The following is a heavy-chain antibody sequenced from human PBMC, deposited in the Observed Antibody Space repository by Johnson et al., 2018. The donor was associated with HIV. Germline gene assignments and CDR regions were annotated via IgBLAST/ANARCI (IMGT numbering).Heavy chain of an antibody. V-gene: IGHV3-30*02. Sequence: QVQLVESGGGVVQPGGSLRLSCAASGYSFSSYGMYWARQAPDKGLEWVAYIPFHGNQQYYGDSVKGRFTISRDNSRDTVFLEMNSLRVEDTAVYYCARFDEGWTAFDIWGQGTMVTVSS. J-gene: IGHJ3*02. D-gene: IGHD2-15*01. CDR2: IPFHGNQQ. CDR3: ARFDEGWTAFDI. CDR1: GYSFSSYG.